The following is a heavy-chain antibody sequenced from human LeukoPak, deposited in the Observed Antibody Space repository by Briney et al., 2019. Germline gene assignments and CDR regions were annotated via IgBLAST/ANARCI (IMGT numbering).Heavy chain of an antibody. Sequence: ASVKVSCRASGFSLIVYYMHWVRQAPGQGLEWMGWIDPKSGGTSSAQSFQGRLTMTSDTSIGTVYMELSGLRSDDTATYYCARGPVWGLDYWGLGTLVTVSS. D-gene: IGHD7-27*01. CDR2: IDPKSGGT. J-gene: IGHJ4*02. V-gene: IGHV1-2*02. CDR3: ARGPVWGLDY. CDR1: GFSLIVYY.